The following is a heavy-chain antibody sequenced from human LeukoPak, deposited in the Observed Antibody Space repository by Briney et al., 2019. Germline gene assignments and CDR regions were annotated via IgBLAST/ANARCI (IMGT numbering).Heavy chain of an antibody. V-gene: IGHV3-48*03. J-gene: IGHJ6*02. Sequence: GGSLRLSCAASGFTFSSYEMNWVRQAPGKGLEWVSYISSSGSTIYYADSVKARFTISRDNAKNSLYLQMNSLRAEDTAVYYCARDKVGYCSTSCQGYYYYGMDVWGQGTTVTVSS. CDR3: ARDKVGYCSTSCQGYYYYGMDV. D-gene: IGHD2-2*01. CDR2: ISSSGSTI. CDR1: GFTFSSYE.